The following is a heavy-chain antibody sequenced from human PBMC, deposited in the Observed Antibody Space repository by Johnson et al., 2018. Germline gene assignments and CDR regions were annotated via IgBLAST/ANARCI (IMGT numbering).Heavy chain of an antibody. V-gene: IGHV1-69*04. D-gene: IGHD5-12*01. CDR3: ARDAATTFYYYDYMDV. CDR2: IIPILGIA. Sequence: QVQLVQSGAEVKKPGASVKVSCKASGYTFTSYDINWVRQATGQGLEWMGRIIPILGIANYAQKFQGRVTITADKSTSTAYMELSSPSSEDTAVDDCARDAATTFYYYDYMDVWGKGTTVTVSS. CDR1: GYTFTSYD. J-gene: IGHJ6*03.